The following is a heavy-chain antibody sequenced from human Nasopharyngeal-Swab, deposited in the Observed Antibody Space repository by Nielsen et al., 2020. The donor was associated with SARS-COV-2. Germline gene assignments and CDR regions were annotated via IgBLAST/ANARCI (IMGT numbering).Heavy chain of an antibody. CDR3: ARRYCSGSGCYGWLDP. CDR1: GYTFNSYA. D-gene: IGHD2-15*01. Sequence: ASVKVSCKASGYTFNSYAIDWVGQAPGQALEWMGWINTNTGKPAYAQGLTGRFVFSLDSSVTTAYLQISSLKSDDTAVYFCARRYCSGSGCYGWLDPWGQGTLVNVSS. CDR2: INTNTGKP. J-gene: IGHJ5*02. V-gene: IGHV7-4-1*02.